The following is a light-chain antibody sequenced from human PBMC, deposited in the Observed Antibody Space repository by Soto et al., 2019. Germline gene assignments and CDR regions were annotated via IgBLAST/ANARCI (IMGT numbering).Light chain of an antibody. CDR3: QHRVT. V-gene: IGKV3-20*01. CDR2: GAS. Sequence: EIVLTQSPVTLSVSPVERATLSCRASQSVSSSYLAWYQQKPGQAPRLLIYGASSRATGIPDRFSGSGSGTDFTLTISRLEPEDFAVYYCQHRVTFGQGTKVDIK. J-gene: IGKJ1*01. CDR1: QSVSSSY.